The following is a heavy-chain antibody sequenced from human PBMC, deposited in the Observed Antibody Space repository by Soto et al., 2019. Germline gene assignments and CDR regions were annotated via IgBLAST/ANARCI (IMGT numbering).Heavy chain of an antibody. D-gene: IGHD6-13*01. CDR2: IYYSGST. CDR3: ARNSRDYYYGMDV. V-gene: IGHV4-31*03. J-gene: IGHJ6*02. CDR1: GGSISSGGYY. Sequence: QVQLQESGPGLVKPSQTLSLTCTVSGGSISSGGYYWSWIRQHPGKGLEWIGYIYYSGSTYYNPSLKSRVNISVDTSKNQFSLKLSSVTAADTAVYYCARNSRDYYYGMDVWGQGTTVTVSS.